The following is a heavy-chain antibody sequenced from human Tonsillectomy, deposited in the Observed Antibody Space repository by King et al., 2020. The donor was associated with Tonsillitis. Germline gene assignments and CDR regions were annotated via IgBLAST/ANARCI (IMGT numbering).Heavy chain of an antibody. D-gene: IGHD3-10*01. Sequence: VQLVESGGGLVKPGGSLRLSCAASVFTFSDYYMSWIRQAPGKGLEWVSYISSSSSYTNYADSVKGRFTIARDNAKNSLYLQMNSLRAEDTAVYYCASYGSGSHNWFDPWGQGTLVTVSS. CDR1: VFTFSDYY. V-gene: IGHV3-11*05. CDR3: ASYGSGSHNWFDP. CDR2: ISSSSSYT. J-gene: IGHJ5*02.